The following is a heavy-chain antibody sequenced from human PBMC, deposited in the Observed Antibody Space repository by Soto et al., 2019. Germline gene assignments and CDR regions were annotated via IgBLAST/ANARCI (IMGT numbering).Heavy chain of an antibody. J-gene: IGHJ3*01. CDR3: VRETKNAFDV. Sequence: EVHLVESGGGLVQPGGSLRLSCTASGFTFSYSAMSWVRQAPGKGLECVSGISGNGGFTYYADSVKGRFIISRDNSKDTVDLQMNSLRADDTAVYYCVRETKNAFDVWGQGTVVTVSS. CDR1: GFTFSYSA. V-gene: IGHV3-23*04. CDR2: ISGNGGFT.